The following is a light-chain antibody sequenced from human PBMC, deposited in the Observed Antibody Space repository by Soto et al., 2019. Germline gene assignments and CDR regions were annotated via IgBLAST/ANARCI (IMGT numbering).Light chain of an antibody. V-gene: IGKV1-5*03. J-gene: IGKJ1*01. CDR2: EGS. CDR1: QSISTW. Sequence: DIQMTQSPSTLSASVGDRVTITCRASQSISTWLAWYQQKPGEAPKLLIYEGSTLERGVPSRFSGSGSGTEFALTYCRPQLYDFATFYCQQYKTYSLTFGQGTKVDVK. CDR3: QQYKTYSLT.